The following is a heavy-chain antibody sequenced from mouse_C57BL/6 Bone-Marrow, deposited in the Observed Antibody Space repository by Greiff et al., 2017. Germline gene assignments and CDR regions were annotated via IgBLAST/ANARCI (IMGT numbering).Heavy chain of an antibody. Sequence: VQLQQSGAELVRPGTSVKMSCKASGYTFTNYWIGWAKQRPGHGLEWIGDIYPGGGYTNYNEKLKGKATLTADKSSSTAYMQCSSLTSEDSAIYYCAIYYGSSPYAMDYWGQGTSVTVSS. D-gene: IGHD1-1*01. CDR3: AIYYGSSPYAMDY. CDR1: GYTFTNYW. J-gene: IGHJ4*01. V-gene: IGHV1-63*01. CDR2: IYPGGGYT.